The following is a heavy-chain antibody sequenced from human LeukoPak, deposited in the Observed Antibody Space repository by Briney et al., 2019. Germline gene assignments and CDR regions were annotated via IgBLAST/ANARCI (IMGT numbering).Heavy chain of an antibody. Sequence: GRSLRLSCAASGFTFSSYVMNWVRQAPGKGLEWGAVISYDGSNKFYADSVTGRFTISRDNSKNTLYLQMNSLRVEDTAVYYCARDSQYCSSGSCSPGASDIWGQGTMVTVSS. CDR3: ARDSQYCSSGSCSPGASDI. V-gene: IGHV3-30*14. CDR2: ISYDGSNK. D-gene: IGHD2-15*01. J-gene: IGHJ3*02. CDR1: GFTFSSYV.